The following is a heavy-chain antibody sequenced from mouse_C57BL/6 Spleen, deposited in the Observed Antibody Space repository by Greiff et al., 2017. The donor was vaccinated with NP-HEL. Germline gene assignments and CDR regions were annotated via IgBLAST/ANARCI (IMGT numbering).Heavy chain of an antibody. CDR2: IRSKSNNYAT. CDR3: VSPYDYDEGFAY. Sequence: EVKLLESDGGLVQPKGSLKLSCAASGFSFNTYAMNWVRQAPGKGLEWVARIRSKSNNYATYYADSVKDRFTISRDDSESMLYLQMNNLKTEDTAMYYCVSPYDYDEGFAYWGQGTLVTVSA. D-gene: IGHD2-4*01. V-gene: IGHV10-1*01. CDR1: GFSFNTYA. J-gene: IGHJ3*01.